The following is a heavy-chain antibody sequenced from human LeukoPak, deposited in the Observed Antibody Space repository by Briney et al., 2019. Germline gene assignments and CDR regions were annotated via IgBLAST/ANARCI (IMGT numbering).Heavy chain of an antibody. CDR2: ISSSSSYI. Sequence: GGSLRLSCAASGFTFSSYSMNWVRQAPGKGLEWVSSISSSSSYIYYADSVKGRFTISRDNAKNSLYLQMNSLRAEDTAVYYCASACSGGSCYSRYYYYGMDVWGKGTTATVSS. V-gene: IGHV3-21*01. CDR1: GFTFSSYS. CDR3: ASACSGGSCYSRYYYYGMDV. D-gene: IGHD2-15*01. J-gene: IGHJ6*04.